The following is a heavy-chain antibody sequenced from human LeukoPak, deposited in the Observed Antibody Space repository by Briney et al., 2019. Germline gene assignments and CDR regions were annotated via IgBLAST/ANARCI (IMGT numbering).Heavy chain of an antibody. J-gene: IGHJ5*02. CDR3: AKSSGTMVQGANWFDP. CDR2: ISGSGGST. V-gene: IGHV3-23*01. D-gene: IGHD3-10*01. Sequence: GGSLRLSCAASGFTFSSYAMSWVRQAPGKGLEWVSAISGSGGSTYYADSVKGRFTISRDNSKNTLYLQMISLRAEDTAVYYCAKSSGTMVQGANWFDPWGQGTLVTVSS. CDR1: GFTFSSYA.